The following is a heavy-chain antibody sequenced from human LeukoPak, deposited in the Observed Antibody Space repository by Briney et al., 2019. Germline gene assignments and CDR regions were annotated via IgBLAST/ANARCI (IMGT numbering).Heavy chain of an antibody. D-gene: IGHD3-10*01. CDR1: GGSFSGYY. CDR2: INHSGST. CDR3: ARLIPAYYYGSGSYRSTNHYYYYMDV. J-gene: IGHJ6*03. V-gene: IGHV4-34*01. Sequence: SETLSLTCAVYGGSFSGYYWSWIRQPPGKGLEWIGEINHSGSTNYNPSLKSRVTISVDTSKNQFSLKLSSVTAADTAVYYCARLIPAYYYGSGSYRSTNHYYYYMDVWGKGTTVTISS.